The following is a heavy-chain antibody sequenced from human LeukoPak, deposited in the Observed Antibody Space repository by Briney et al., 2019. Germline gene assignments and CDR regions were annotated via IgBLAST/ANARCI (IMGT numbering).Heavy chain of an antibody. D-gene: IGHD5-18*01. V-gene: IGHV3-30*18. CDR1: GFTFSSYN. J-gene: IGHJ4*02. Sequence: GGSLRLSCAASGFTFSSYNMNWVRQAPGKGLEWVAVVSYDGSNKYYADSVKGRFTISRDNSKNTLYLQMNSLRAEDTAVYYCAKELLGYSYGSYWGQGTLVTVSS. CDR3: AKELLGYSYGSY. CDR2: VSYDGSNK.